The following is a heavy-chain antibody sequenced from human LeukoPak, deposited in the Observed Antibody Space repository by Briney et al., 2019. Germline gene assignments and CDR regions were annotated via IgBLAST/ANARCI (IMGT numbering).Heavy chain of an antibody. CDR2: IYYSGNT. D-gene: IGHD5-18*01. CDR3: ARRLLPQQGSSYFHP. V-gene: IGHV4-59*08. Sequence: PSETLSLTCTVSGGSINTYYWTWFRQPPGKGLEWIGYIYYSGNTNYNPSLKSRVTMSVDTSKSQFSLKLSSVTAAGTAVYYCARRLLPQQGSSYFHPSGQGPLVTVSS. J-gene: IGHJ5*02. CDR1: GGSINTYY.